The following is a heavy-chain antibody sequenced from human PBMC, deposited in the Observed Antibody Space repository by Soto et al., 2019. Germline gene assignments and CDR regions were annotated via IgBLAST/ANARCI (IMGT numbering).Heavy chain of an antibody. J-gene: IGHJ4*01. CDR1: GYTFAGYW. CDR3: ARGGVSTRTFDY. V-gene: IGHV5-51*01. D-gene: IGHD3-3*01. Sequence: GASLKISFKRSGYTFAGYWIAWVRQMPGKGLELMRIIYPSESDPRYRPSFRGQITISTVKSISSAYLQWSSLRAADTAMYYWARGGVSTRTFDYWGHGTPVTVSS. CDR2: IYPSESDP.